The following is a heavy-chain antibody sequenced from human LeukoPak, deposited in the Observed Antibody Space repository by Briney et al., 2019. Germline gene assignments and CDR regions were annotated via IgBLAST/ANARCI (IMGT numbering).Heavy chain of an antibody. D-gene: IGHD2/OR15-2a*01. Sequence: AGGSLRLSCAASGFTFSSYAMSWVRQAPGKGLEWVSSISSSSSYIYYADSVKGRFTISRDNAKNSLYLQMNSLRAEDTAVYYCARDFSPPDYWGQGTLVTVSS. V-gene: IGHV3-21*01. CDR1: GFTFSSYA. J-gene: IGHJ4*02. CDR3: ARDFSPPDY. CDR2: ISSSSSYI.